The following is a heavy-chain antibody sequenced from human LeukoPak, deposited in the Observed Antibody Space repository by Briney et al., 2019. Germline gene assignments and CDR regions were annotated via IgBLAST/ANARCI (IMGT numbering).Heavy chain of an antibody. J-gene: IGHJ4*02. D-gene: IGHD2-15*01. CDR3: AKSNGRGVVNVDY. V-gene: IGHV3-23*01. CDR2: ISISGGTT. Sequence: GGSLRLSCAASGFTFSDYAMSWVRQAPGKGLEWVSGISISGGTTYYPDSVKGRITISRDNSKNTLYLQINGLRAEDTGLYYCAKSNGRGVVNVDYWGQGTLVTVSS. CDR1: GFTFSDYA.